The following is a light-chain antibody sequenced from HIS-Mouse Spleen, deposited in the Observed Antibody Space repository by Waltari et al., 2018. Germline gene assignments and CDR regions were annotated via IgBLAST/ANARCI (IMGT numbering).Light chain of an antibody. CDR3: YATDSSGNHRV. J-gene: IGLJ2*01. Sequence: SYELTQPPSVSVSPGQTARITCSGDALPKQYAYWYQQKPDQAPVLVIYEDSKRPPGIPERFSGYSSGTMATLTSSGAQMEDEADYYCYATDSSGNHRVFGGGTKLTVL. CDR1: ALPKQY. V-gene: IGLV3-10*01. CDR2: EDS.